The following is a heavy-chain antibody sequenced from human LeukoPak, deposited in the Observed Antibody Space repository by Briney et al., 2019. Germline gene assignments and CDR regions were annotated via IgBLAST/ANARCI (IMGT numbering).Heavy chain of an antibody. CDR2: ISSNGGST. CDR1: GFTFSSYA. Sequence: GGSLRLSCAASGFTFSSYAMHRVRQAPGKGLEYVSAISSNGGSTYYANSVKGRFTISRDNSKNTLYLQMGSLRAEDMAVYYCARDRGDYWFDPWGQGTLVTVSS. D-gene: IGHD7-27*01. CDR3: ARDRGDYWFDP. J-gene: IGHJ5*02. V-gene: IGHV3-64*01.